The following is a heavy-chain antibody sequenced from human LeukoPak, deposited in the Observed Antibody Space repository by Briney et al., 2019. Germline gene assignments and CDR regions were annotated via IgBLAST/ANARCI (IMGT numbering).Heavy chain of an antibody. V-gene: IGHV3-48*04. Sequence: GGSLRLSCAAAGLSLSSNNMHWVRQAPGGGLEWLSYISAGSGTVFSADSVKGRFSISRDNARESLFLQMNSLRVYDTAVYYCTKDLGLRRMIWGRGTLVIVSS. D-gene: IGHD1-14*01. J-gene: IGHJ2*01. CDR3: TKDLGLRRMI. CDR2: ISAGSGTV. CDR1: GLSLSSNN.